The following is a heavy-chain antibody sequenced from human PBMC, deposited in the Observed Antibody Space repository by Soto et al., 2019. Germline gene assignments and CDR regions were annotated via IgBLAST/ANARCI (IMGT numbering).Heavy chain of an antibody. CDR3: ARDHLYGDYVDYYYGMDV. CDR1: GFTFSSYA. CDR2: ISYDGSNK. Sequence: QVQLVESGGGVVQPGRSLRLSCAASGFTFSSYAMHWVSQAPGKGLEWVAVISYDGSNKYYADSVKGRFTISRDNSKNTLYLQMTSLRAEDTAVYYCARDHLYGDYVDYYYGMDVWGQGTTVTVSS. V-gene: IGHV3-30-3*01. J-gene: IGHJ6*02. D-gene: IGHD4-17*01.